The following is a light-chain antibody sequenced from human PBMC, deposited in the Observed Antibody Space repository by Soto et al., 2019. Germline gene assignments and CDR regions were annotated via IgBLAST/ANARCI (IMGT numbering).Light chain of an antibody. CDR3: QQDGSCPTT. V-gene: IGKV3-20*01. J-gene: IGKJ1*01. Sequence: EIVFTQYPATLSVSPGERATLSCGASQSVGSFLAWYQQKPGQAPRLLIYGASNRATGIPDRFSGSGSGTDFTLTISRLEPEDFAVYYCQQDGSCPTTFGQGTKVDIK. CDR2: GAS. CDR1: QSVGSF.